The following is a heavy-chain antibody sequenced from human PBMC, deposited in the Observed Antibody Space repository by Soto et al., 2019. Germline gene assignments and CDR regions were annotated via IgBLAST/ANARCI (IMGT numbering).Heavy chain of an antibody. CDR2: IIPIFGTA. J-gene: IGHJ6*02. CDR3: ARGGEYSSSSSLFNYYYYGMDV. CDR1: GGTFSSYA. Sequence: SVKVSCKASGGTFSSYAISWVRQAPGQGLEWMGGIIPIFGTANYAQKFQGRVTITADESTSTAYMELSSLRSEDTAVYYCARGGEYSSSSSLFNYYYYGMDVWGQGTTVTVSS. D-gene: IGHD6-6*01. V-gene: IGHV1-69*13.